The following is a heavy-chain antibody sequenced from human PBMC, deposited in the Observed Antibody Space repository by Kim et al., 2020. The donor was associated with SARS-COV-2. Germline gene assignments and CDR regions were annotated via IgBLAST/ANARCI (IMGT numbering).Heavy chain of an antibody. D-gene: IGHD2-21*01. CDR3: AREGRGVSGMDV. V-gene: IGHV4-34*01. Sequence: NYNPSLKSRVTISVDTSKNQFSLKLSSVTAADTAVYYCAREGRGVSGMDVWGQGTTVTVSS. J-gene: IGHJ6*02.